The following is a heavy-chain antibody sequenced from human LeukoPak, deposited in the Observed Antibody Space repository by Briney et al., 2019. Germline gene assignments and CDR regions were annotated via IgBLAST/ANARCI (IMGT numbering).Heavy chain of an antibody. V-gene: IGHV4-34*01. J-gene: IGHJ4*02. CDR2: INHSGST. D-gene: IGHD3-3*01. Sequence: PETLSLTCAVYGGSFSGYYWSWIRQPPGKGLEWIGEINHSGSTNYNPSLKSRVTISVDTSKNQFSLKLSSVTAADTAVYYCARSMDHYDFWSGPGYWGQGTLVTVSS. CDR1: GGSFSGYY. CDR3: ARSMDHYDFWSGPGY.